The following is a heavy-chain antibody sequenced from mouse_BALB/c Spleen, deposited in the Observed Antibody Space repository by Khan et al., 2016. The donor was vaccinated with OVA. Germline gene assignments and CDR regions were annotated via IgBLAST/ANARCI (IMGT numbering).Heavy chain of an antibody. CDR1: GYTFTDYA. Sequence: QVQLKESGAELVRPGVSVKISCKGSGYTFTDYAMHWVKQSHAKSLEWIGVISTYYGDASYNQKFKGKATMTVDKSSSTAYMELARLTSEDSAIYYCAREGNDGYPYLDYWGQGTTLTVSS. CDR3: AREGNDGYPYLDY. D-gene: IGHD2-3*01. CDR2: ISTYYGDA. V-gene: IGHV1S137*01. J-gene: IGHJ2*01.